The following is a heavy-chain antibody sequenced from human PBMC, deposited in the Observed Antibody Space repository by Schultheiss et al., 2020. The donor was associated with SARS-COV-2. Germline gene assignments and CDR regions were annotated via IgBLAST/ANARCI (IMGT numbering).Heavy chain of an antibody. CDR3: ARSSGSSGWYVY. D-gene: IGHD6-19*01. J-gene: IGHJ4*02. CDR1: GYTFTNYW. Sequence: GESLKISCKASGYTFTNYWLAWVRQMPGKGLEWMGIIYPGDSDTRYSPSFQGQVTISADKSISTAYLQWSSLKASDTAMYYCARSSGSSGWYVYWGQGTLVTVSS. CDR2: IYPGDSDT. V-gene: IGHV5-51*01.